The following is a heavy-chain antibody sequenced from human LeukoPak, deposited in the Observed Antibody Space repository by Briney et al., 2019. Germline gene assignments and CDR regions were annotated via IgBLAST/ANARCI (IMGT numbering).Heavy chain of an antibody. V-gene: IGHV4-59*01. CDR3: TRGMAVAGNYWFDP. CDR1: GGSISSYY. D-gene: IGHD6-19*01. CDR2: LYCSGST. J-gene: IGHJ5*02. Sequence: SDTLSLTCTVSGGSISSYYWSWIRHPPGKGLGWIGYLYCSGSTDYNPSLKSRVTISADTSKNQFSLKLSSVTAADTAVYYCTRGMAVAGNYWFDPWGQGTLVTV.